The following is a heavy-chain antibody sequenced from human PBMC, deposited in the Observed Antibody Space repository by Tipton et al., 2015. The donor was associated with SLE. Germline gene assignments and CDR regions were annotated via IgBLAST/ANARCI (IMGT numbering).Heavy chain of an antibody. V-gene: IGHV3-23*01. CDR1: GGSISSHY. CDR3: ARGVVGATAYFDY. J-gene: IGHJ4*02. Sequence: TLSLTCTVSGGSISSHYWSWIRQPPGKGLEWVSAISGSGGSTYYADSVKGRFTISRDNSKNTLYLQINSLRAEDTAVYYCARGVVGATAYFDYWGQGKLVTVSS. CDR2: ISGSGGST. D-gene: IGHD1-26*01.